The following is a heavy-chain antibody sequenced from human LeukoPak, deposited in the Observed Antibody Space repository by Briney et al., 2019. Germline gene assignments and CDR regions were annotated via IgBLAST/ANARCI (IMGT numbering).Heavy chain of an antibody. V-gene: IGHV1-2*02. J-gene: IGHJ4*02. Sequence: SVKVSCKASGYTFTGYYMHWVRQAPGQGMEWMGWINPNSGGTNYAQKFQGRVTMTRDTSISTAYMELSRLRSDDTAVYYCARAGPYSSSSSPYGWGQGTLVTASS. CDR3: ARAGPYSSSSSPYG. CDR1: GYTFTGYY. CDR2: INPNSGGT. D-gene: IGHD6-6*01.